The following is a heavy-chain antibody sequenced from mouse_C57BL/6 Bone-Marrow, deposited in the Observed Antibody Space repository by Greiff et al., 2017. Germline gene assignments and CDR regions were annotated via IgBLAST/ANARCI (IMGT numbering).Heavy chain of an antibody. CDR3: ARWGYAMDY. CDR1: GYTFTGYW. J-gene: IGHJ4*01. V-gene: IGHV1-9*01. CDR2: LLPGSGST. Sequence: QVQLKQSGAELMKPGASVKLSCKDTGYTFTGYWIEWVKQWPGKGREWSGELLPGSGSTNYNEQVKGKATFSADKSSNTAYIQLSSLTTEYPDINVCARWGYAMDYWGQGTSVTVAS.